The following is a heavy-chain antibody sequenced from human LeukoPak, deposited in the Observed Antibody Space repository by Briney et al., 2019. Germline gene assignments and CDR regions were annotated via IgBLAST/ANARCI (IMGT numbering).Heavy chain of an antibody. CDR2: IIPIFGTA. J-gene: IGHJ3*02. V-gene: IGHV1-69*05. CDR1: GGTFSSYA. Sequence: SVKVSCKASGGTFSSYAISWVRQAPGQGLEWMGGIIPIFGTANYAQKLQGRVTMTTDTSTSTAYMELRSLRSDDTAVYYCARDGAFDIWGQGTMVTVSS. CDR3: ARDGAFDI.